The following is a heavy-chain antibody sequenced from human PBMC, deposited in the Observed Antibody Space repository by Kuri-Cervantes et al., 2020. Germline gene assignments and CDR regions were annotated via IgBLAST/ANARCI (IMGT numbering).Heavy chain of an antibody. CDR2: MNPNSGNT. V-gene: IGHV1-8*02. Sequence: ASVKVSCKASGYTFTSYDINWVRQATGQGLEWMGWMNPNSGNTGYAQKFQGRVTMTRNTSISTAYMELSSLRSEDTAVYYCTTGDQLLIYYYYYMDVWGRGTTVTVSS. CDR3: TTGDQLLIYYYYYMDV. J-gene: IGHJ6*03. D-gene: IGHD2-2*01. CDR1: GYTFTSYD.